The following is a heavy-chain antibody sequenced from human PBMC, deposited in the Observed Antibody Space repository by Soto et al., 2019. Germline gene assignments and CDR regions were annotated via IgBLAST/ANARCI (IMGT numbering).Heavy chain of an antibody. Sequence: ASETLSLTCTVSGGSISSSSYYWGWIRQPPGKGLEWIGCIYYSGSTYYNPSLKSRVTISVDTSKNQFSLKLSTVTAADTAVYYCARHYWSGFFPYYYYGMDFWGQVTTVTVSS. V-gene: IGHV4-39*01. J-gene: IGHJ6*02. D-gene: IGHD3-3*01. CDR3: ARHYWSGFFPYYYYGMDF. CDR2: IYYSGST. CDR1: GGSISSSSYY.